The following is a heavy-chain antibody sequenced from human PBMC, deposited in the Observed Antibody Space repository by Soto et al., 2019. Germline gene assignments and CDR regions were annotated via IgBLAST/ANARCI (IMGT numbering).Heavy chain of an antibody. CDR1: GGSISSSSYY. CDR2: IYYSGST. Sequence: SETLSLTCTVSGGSISSSSYYWGWIRQPPGKGLEWIGSIYYSGSTYYNPSLKSRVTISVDTSKNQFSLKLSSVTAADTAVYYCATQSEGYSYGENQPDYWGQGTLVTVSS. CDR3: ATQSEGYSYGENQPDY. D-gene: IGHD5-18*01. V-gene: IGHV4-39*01. J-gene: IGHJ4*02.